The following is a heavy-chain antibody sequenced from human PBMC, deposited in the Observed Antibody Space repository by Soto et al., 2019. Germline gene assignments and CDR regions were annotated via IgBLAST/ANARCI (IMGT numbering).Heavy chain of an antibody. CDR3: AKDRGVGATTGYGMDV. CDR2: ISYDGSNK. CDR1: GFTFSSYG. V-gene: IGHV3-30*18. D-gene: IGHD1-26*01. J-gene: IGHJ6*02. Sequence: GGSLRLSCAASGFTFSSYGMHWVRQAPGKGLEWVAVISYDGSNKYYADSVKGRFTISRDNSKNTLYLEMNSLRAEDTAVYYCAKDRGVGATTGYGMDVWGQGTTVTVSS.